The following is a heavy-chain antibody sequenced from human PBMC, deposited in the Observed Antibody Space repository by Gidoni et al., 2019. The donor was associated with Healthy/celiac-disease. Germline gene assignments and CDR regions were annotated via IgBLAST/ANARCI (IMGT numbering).Heavy chain of an antibody. CDR1: GGSFSGYY. Sequence: QVQLQQWGAGLLKPSETLSLTCAVYGGSFSGYYWSWIRQPPGKGLEWIGEINHSGSTNYNPSLKSRVTISVDTSKNQFSLKLSSVTAADTAVYYCARAQAMVRGVIIRPSGVDYWGQGTLVTVSS. D-gene: IGHD3-10*01. CDR3: ARAQAMVRGVIIRPSGVDY. J-gene: IGHJ4*02. CDR2: INHSGST. V-gene: IGHV4-34*01.